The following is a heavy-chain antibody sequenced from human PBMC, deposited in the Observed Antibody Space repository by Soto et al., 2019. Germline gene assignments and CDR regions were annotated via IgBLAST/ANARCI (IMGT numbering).Heavy chain of an antibody. CDR1: GESVSGNTAG. V-gene: IGHV6-1*01. CDR3: ARGGLVRGSYYVHFDP. D-gene: IGHD3-10*01. J-gene: IGHJ5*02. Sequence: SQTLSLTCGISGESVSGNTAGWSWIRQSPSRGLEWLGRTYYRSKWYIDYAVSVRSRITIAPDTSKNQFSLQLNSVTPDGTAVYYCARGGLVRGSYYVHFDPWGQGILVTVSS. CDR2: TYYRSKWYI.